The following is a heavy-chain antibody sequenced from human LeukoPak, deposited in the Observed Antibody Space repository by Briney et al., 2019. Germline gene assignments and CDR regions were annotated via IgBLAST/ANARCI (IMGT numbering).Heavy chain of an antibody. CDR2: ITGDGANT. Sequence: PGGSLRLSCAASGFTFSSYAMSWVRQAPGKGLEWVSAITGDGANTYYADSVRGQFTISRDNSKNTLYLQMNSLRAEDTAVYYCAKGLAAAGFAEYFQHWGQGTLVTVSS. J-gene: IGHJ1*01. CDR1: GFTFSSYA. V-gene: IGHV3-23*01. D-gene: IGHD6-13*01. CDR3: AKGLAAAGFAEYFQH.